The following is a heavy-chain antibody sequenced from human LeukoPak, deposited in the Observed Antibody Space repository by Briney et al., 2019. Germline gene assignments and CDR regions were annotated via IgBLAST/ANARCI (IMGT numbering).Heavy chain of an antibody. CDR2: IYYRGNT. CDR1: GGSISVTTYH. V-gene: IGHV4-39*01. D-gene: IGHD2-2*02. J-gene: IGHJ4*02. CDR3: TRLRSVIPADF. Sequence: SETLSLTCSVSGGSISVTTYHWGWIRPPPGKGLEWIGSIYYRGNTYYNPSLNSRVTISVETSNNQYSLMLTSVTAADTALYYWTRLRSVIPADFWGQGALVTVSS.